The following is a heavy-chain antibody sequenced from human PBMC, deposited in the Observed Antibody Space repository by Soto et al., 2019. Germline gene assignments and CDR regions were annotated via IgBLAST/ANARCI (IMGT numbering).Heavy chain of an antibody. V-gene: IGHV3-74*01. D-gene: IGHD6-13*01. Sequence: EVQLVESGGGLVQPGGSLRLSCAASGFTFSSYWMHWVRQAPGKGLVWVSRINSDGSSTSYADSVKGRFTISRDNAKNTLYLQMNGLRAEDTAVYYCARAAAGINLGWFDPWGQGTLVTVSS. CDR2: INSDGSST. CDR1: GFTFSSYW. J-gene: IGHJ5*02. CDR3: ARAAAGINLGWFDP.